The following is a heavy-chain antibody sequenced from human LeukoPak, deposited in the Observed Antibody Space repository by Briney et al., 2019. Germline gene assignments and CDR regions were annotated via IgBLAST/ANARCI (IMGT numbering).Heavy chain of an antibody. V-gene: IGHV3-9*01. CDR2: ISYNSDTI. Sequence: HPGRSLRLSCAASGFTFDDYAMHWVRQAPGKGLKWVSGISYNSDTIAYADSVKGRFTISRDNAKNSLYLQMNSLRAEDTALYYCAKDYCGGDCYSGWYFDLWGRGTLVTVSS. D-gene: IGHD2-21*02. J-gene: IGHJ2*01. CDR3: AKDYCGGDCYSGWYFDL. CDR1: GFTFDDYA.